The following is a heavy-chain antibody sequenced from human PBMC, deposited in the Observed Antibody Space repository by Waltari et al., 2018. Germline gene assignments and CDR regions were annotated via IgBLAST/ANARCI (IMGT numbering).Heavy chain of an antibody. CDR1: GGSISSGSYY. Sequence: QVQLQESGPGLVKPSQTLSLTCTVSGGSISSGSYYWSWIRQPAGKGLEWIGRIYTSGSTNYNPSLKSRVTISVDTSKNQFSLKLSSVTAADTAVYYCASLQRITMIAHAFDIWGQGTMVTVSS. J-gene: IGHJ3*02. CDR3: ASLQRITMIAHAFDI. D-gene: IGHD3-22*01. CDR2: IYTSGST. V-gene: IGHV4-61*02.